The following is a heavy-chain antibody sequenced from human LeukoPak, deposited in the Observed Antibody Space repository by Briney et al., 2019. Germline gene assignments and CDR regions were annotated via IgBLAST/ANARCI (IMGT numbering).Heavy chain of an antibody. CDR1: GFTFSNYA. Sequence: EGSLRLSCAASGFTFSNYAMTWVRRAPGKGLEWVAVIWYDGSNKYYADSVKGRFTISRDNSKNTLYLQMNSLRAEDTAVYYCAKEGRYCSGGSCSYYFDYWGQGTLVTVSS. V-gene: IGHV3-30*02. D-gene: IGHD2-15*01. CDR2: IWYDGSNK. J-gene: IGHJ4*02. CDR3: AKEGRYCSGGSCSYYFDY.